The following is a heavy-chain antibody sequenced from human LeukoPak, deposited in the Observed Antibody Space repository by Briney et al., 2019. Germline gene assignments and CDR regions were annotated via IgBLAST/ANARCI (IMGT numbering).Heavy chain of an antibody. D-gene: IGHD3-16*01. CDR1: GFTFSSYA. CDR3: AKFGYYYYYMDV. CDR2: ISGSGGST. Sequence: GGSLRLSCAASGFTFSSYAMSWVHQAPGKGLEWVSAISGSGGSTYYADSVKGRFTISRDNSKNTLYLQMNSLRAEDTAVYYCAKFGYYYYYMDVWGKGTTVTISS. V-gene: IGHV3-23*01. J-gene: IGHJ6*03.